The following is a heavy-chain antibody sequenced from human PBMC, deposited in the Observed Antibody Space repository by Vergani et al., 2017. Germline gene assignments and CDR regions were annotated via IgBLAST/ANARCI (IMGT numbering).Heavy chain of an antibody. D-gene: IGHD3-22*01. J-gene: IGHJ3*02. V-gene: IGHV1-69*01. CDR1: GYTFTSYD. CDR3: AQYYYYDSSGSYAFDI. Sequence: QVQLVQSGAEVKKPGASVKVSCKASGYTFTSYDINWVRQATGQGLEWMGGIIPIFGTANYAQKFQGRVTITADESTSTAYMELSSLRSEDTAVYYCAQYYYYDSSGSYAFDIWGQGTMVTVSS. CDR2: IIPIFGTA.